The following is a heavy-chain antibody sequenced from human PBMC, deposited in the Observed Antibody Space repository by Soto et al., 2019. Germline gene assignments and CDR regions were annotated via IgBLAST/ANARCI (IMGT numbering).Heavy chain of an antibody. D-gene: IGHD6-13*01. CDR1: GYTFTSYG. J-gene: IGHJ5*02. CDR2: ISAYNGNT. Sequence: QVQLVQSGAEVKKPGASVKVSCKASGYTFTSYGISWVRQAPGQGLEWMGWISAYNGNTNYAQKLQGRVTMTTDTSTSTADMELRSLRSDDTAVYYCARDPRIAAAGPGWFDPWGQGTLVTVSS. V-gene: IGHV1-18*01. CDR3: ARDPRIAAAGPGWFDP.